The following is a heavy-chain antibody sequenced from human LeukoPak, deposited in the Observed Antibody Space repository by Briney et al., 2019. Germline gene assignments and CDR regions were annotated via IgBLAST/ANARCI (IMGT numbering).Heavy chain of an antibody. J-gene: IGHJ4*02. CDR3: AREGGGGVPAVILFDY. CDR2: ISAYNGNT. V-gene: IGHV1-18*01. Sequence: ASVKVSCKASGYTFTSYGISWVRQAPGQGLEWMGWISAYNGNTNYAQKLQGRVTMTTDTSTSTAYMELRSLRSDDTAVYYCAREGGGGVPAVILFDYGGQGTLVTVPS. CDR1: GYTFTSYG. D-gene: IGHD2-2*01.